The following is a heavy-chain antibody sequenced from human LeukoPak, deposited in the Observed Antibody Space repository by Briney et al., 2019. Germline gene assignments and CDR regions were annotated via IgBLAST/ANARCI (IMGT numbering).Heavy chain of an antibody. CDR1: GGSFSGYY. V-gene: IGHV4-34*01. D-gene: IGHD6-13*01. CDR3: ARIPRIAAASGAHYYYYMDV. CDR2: INHSGST. J-gene: IGHJ6*03. Sequence: SETLSLTCAVYGGSFSGYYWSWIRQPPGKGLEWIGEINHSGSTNYNPSLKSRVTISVDTSKNQFSLKLSSVTAADTAVYYCARIPRIAAASGAHYYYYMDVWGKGTTVTVSS.